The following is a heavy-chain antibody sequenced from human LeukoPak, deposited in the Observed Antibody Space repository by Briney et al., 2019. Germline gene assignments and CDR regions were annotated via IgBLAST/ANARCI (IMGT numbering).Heavy chain of an antibody. J-gene: IGHJ5*02. CDR2: INHSGST. Sequence: PSETLSLTCAVYGGSFSGYYWSWIRQPPGKGLEWIGEINHSGSTNYNPSLKSRVTISVDTSKNQFSLKLSSVTAADTAAYYCARVLTRAPPMVRGVRNWFDPWGQGTLVTVSS. D-gene: IGHD3-10*01. CDR3: ARVLTRAPPMVRGVRNWFDP. CDR1: GGSFSGYY. V-gene: IGHV4-34*01.